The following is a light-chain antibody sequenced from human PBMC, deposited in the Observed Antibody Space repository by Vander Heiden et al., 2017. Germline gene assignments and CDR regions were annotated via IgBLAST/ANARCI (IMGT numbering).Light chain of an antibody. V-gene: IGLV6-57*01. CDR1: SGSIASNY. J-gene: IGLJ2*01. Sequence: NFMLTQPHPVSESPGKTVTTACTRSSGSIASNYVQWYQQRPGSSPTTVIYEDNQRPSGVPDRFSGSIDSTSNSASLTISGLKTEDEADYYCQSYDSSNGVVFGGGTKLTVL. CDR3: QSYDSSNGVV. CDR2: EDN.